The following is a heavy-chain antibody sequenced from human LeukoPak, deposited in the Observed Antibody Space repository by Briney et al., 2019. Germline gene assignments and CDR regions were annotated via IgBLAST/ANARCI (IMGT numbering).Heavy chain of an antibody. D-gene: IGHD3-16*01. CDR2: IYYSGGT. J-gene: IGHJ4*02. Sequence: SETLSLTCTVSGGSISNYYWSWIRQPPGKGLEWIGYIYYSGGTSYNPSLKSRISLSVDTSKNQISLELSSVTAADTAIYYCARHRGSGFDYWGQGTLVTVSS. CDR1: GGSISNYY. V-gene: IGHV4-59*08. CDR3: ARHRGSGFDY.